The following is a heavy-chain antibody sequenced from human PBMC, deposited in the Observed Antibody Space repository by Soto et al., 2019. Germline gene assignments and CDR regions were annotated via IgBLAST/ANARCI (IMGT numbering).Heavy chain of an antibody. CDR1: GYTFTTYF. D-gene: IGHD6-19*01. J-gene: IGHJ3*02. Sequence: ASVKVSCKASGYTFTTYFMHWVRQAPGQGLEWMGIINPSGGSTSYAQKFQGRVTMTRDTSTSTVYMELSSLRSDDTAVYYCARGLRSPRMQWLVSDAFDIWGQGTMVTVSS. CDR2: INPSGGST. V-gene: IGHV1-46*01. CDR3: ARGLRSPRMQWLVSDAFDI.